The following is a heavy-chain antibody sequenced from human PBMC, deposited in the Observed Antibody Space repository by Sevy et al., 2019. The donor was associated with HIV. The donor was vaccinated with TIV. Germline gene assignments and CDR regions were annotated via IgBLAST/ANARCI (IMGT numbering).Heavy chain of an antibody. CDR3: AKRKSGIIVATTTFDY. D-gene: IGHD5-12*01. CDR2: ISGSGGST. J-gene: IGHJ4*02. Sequence: GGSLRLSCAASGFTFSSYAMSWVRQAPGKGLEWVSAISGSGGSTYYADSVKGRFTISRDNSKNTLYLQTNGLRAEDTAVYYCAKRKSGIIVATTTFDYWGQGTLVTVSS. CDR1: GFTFSSYA. V-gene: IGHV3-23*01.